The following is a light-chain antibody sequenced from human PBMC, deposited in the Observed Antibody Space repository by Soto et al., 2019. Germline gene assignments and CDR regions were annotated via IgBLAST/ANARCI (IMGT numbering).Light chain of an antibody. CDR2: GAS. CDR3: QHYGRSPIT. J-gene: IGKJ1*01. V-gene: IGKV3-20*01. CDR1: QSVSSSY. Sequence: IVLTQSPGTLSLSPWERATLSCRASQSVSSSYLAWYQQKPGQAPRLLIYGASSRATGIPDRFSGSGSATDFTLTISRLEPEDFALYYCQHYGRSPITFGQGTKVDIK.